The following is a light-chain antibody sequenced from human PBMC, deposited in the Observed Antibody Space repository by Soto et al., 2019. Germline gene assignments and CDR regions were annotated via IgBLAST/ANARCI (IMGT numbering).Light chain of an antibody. CDR1: SSNIGSGYD. J-gene: IGLJ3*02. CDR2: GNT. V-gene: IGLV1-40*01. Sequence: QSVLTQPPSVSGAPGQRVTISCTGSSSNIGSGYDVHWYQQLPGTAPKLLIYGNTNRPSGVPDRFSGSKSGISASLAITGLQAEDEADYYCQSYDSSLSDWVFGGGTKVTVL. CDR3: QSYDSSLSDWV.